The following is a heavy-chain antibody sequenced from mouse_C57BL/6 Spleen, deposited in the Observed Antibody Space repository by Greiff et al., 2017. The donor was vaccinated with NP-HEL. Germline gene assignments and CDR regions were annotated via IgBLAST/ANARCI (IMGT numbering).Heavy chain of an antibody. D-gene: IGHD1-1*01. CDR1: GFTFSSYG. Sequence: EVKLVESGGDLVKPGGSLKLSCAASGFTFSSYGMSWVRQTPDKRLEWVATISSGGSYTYYPDSVKGRFTISRDNAKNTLYLQMSSLKSEDTAMYYCARPPYYYGSSLAWFAYWGQGTLVTVSA. CDR2: ISSGGSYT. CDR3: ARPPYYYGSSLAWFAY. J-gene: IGHJ3*01. V-gene: IGHV5-6*01.